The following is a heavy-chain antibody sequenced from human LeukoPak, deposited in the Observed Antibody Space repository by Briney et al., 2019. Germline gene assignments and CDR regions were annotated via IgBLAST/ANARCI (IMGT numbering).Heavy chain of an antibody. J-gene: IGHJ3*02. CDR2: IYSGGGT. Sequence: ETLSLTCTVSGGSISSNYMSWVPQAPGKGLEWVSVIYSGGGTNYADSVKGRFTISRDKSKNTLYLQMNSLRAEDTAVYYCVAYDAFDIWGQGTMVTVSS. CDR3: VAYDAFDI. V-gene: IGHV3-66*01. D-gene: IGHD3-16*01. CDR1: GGSISSNY.